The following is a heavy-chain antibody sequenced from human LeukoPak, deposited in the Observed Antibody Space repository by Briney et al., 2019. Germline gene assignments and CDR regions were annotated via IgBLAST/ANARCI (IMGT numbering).Heavy chain of an antibody. J-gene: IGHJ3*02. CDR3: ARPLRITMVRGVNDAFDI. CDR1: GGSISSSSYY. Sequence: PSETLSLTCTVSGGSISSSSYYWGWIRQPPGKGLEWIGSIYYSGSTYYNPSLKSRVTISVDTSKNQFSLKLSSVTAADTAVYYCARPLRITMVRGVNDAFDIWAKGQWSPSLQ. CDR2: IYYSGST. D-gene: IGHD3-10*01. V-gene: IGHV4-39*01.